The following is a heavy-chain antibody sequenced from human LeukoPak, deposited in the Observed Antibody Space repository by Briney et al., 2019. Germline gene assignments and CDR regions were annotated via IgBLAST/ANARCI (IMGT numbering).Heavy chain of an antibody. Sequence: GGSLRLSCAASGFTFSMYAMNWVRQAPGKGLEWVSSVRGGRDNTYYAGSVKGRFTISRDNSKNTLYLQMNSLRAEDTAVYYCARDQVDQTSGSYYYWGQGTLVTVSS. V-gene: IGHV3-23*01. J-gene: IGHJ4*02. CDR3: ARDQVDQTSGSYYY. CDR2: VRGGRDNT. D-gene: IGHD3-10*01. CDR1: GFTFSMYA.